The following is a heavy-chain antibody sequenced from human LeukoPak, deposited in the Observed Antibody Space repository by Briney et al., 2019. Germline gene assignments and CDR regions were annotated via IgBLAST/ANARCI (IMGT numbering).Heavy chain of an antibody. CDR3: AKCDSSSWYGIDF. CDR1: GFTVYSNY. D-gene: IGHD6-13*01. J-gene: IGHJ4*02. V-gene: IGHV3-53*01. CDR2: IYSGGNT. Sequence: GGSLRLSCAASGFTVYSNYMGWVRQAPGKGLEWVSVIYSGGNTYYADSVKGRFTISRDISRNTMDLQMNSLRAEDTAVYYCAKCDSSSWYGIDFWGQGTLVTVPS.